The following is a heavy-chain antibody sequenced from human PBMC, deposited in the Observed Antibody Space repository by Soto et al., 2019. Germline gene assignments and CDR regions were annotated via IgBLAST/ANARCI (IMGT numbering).Heavy chain of an antibody. J-gene: IGHJ6*02. CDR2: IYPGDSDT. D-gene: IGHD4-17*01. CDR3: ARHPDGDYDAMYV. CDR1: GYRFTNYW. V-gene: IGHV5-51*01. Sequence: GESLKISCKASGYRFTNYWIGWVRQMPGKGLEWMGIIYPGDSDTRYSPSFQGQVTISADKSISTAYLQWSSLKASDTAMYYGARHPDGDYDAMYVWGQGTPVTVSS.